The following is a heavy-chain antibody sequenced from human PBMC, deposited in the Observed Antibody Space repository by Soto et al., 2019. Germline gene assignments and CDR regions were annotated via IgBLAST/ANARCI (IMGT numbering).Heavy chain of an antibody. CDR3: ARGGSPYFYGMDV. CDR1: GFTFSSYG. CDR2: IWYDGSNK. V-gene: IGHV3-33*01. Sequence: GGSLRLSCAASGFTFSSYGMHWVRQAPGKGLEWVAVIWYDGSNKYYADSVKGRFTISRDNSKNTLYLQMNSLRAEDTAVYYCARGGSPYFYGMDVWGQGTTVTVSS. J-gene: IGHJ6*02. D-gene: IGHD5-12*01.